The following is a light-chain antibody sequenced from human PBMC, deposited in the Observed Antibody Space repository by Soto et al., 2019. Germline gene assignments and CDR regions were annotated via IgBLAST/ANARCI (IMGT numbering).Light chain of an antibody. Sequence: QSALTQPASVSGSPGQSITISCTGTSSDVGGYNYVSWYQQHPGKAPKLMIYEVSNRPSGVSNRFSGSKSGNTASLTISGLQAEDDDDYYCSSYSSSSPYVFGTGTKLTVL. CDR3: SSYSSSSPYV. V-gene: IGLV2-14*01. CDR2: EVS. J-gene: IGLJ1*01. CDR1: SSDVGGYNY.